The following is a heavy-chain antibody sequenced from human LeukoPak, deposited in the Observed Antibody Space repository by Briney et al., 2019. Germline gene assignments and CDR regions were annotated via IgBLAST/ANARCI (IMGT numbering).Heavy chain of an antibody. V-gene: IGHV4-59*01. J-gene: IGHJ3*02. CDR3: ARCQSKYFYDRGGFDI. CDR2: IYYSGST. D-gene: IGHD3-22*01. CDR1: GGSISTYF. Sequence: PSETLSLTCTVSGGSISTYFWTWIRQPPGKGLEWIGNIYYSGSTNYKPSLKSRATISVDTSRNQFSLRLSSETAADTAVYYCARCQSKYFYDRGGFDIWGQGTMVTVSS.